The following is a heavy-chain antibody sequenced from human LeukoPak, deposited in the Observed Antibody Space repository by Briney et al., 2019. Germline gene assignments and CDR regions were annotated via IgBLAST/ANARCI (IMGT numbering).Heavy chain of an antibody. CDR1: GFTFSSLA. V-gene: IGHV3-23*01. J-gene: IGHJ4*02. CDR2: IDAGDKT. D-gene: IGHD3-10*01. CDR3: AKGYFVRGLTSHFDH. Sequence: PGGSLRLSCSASGFTFSSLAMTWVRQAPGKGLEWVSTIDAGDKTYFPDSVKGRFTISRDNSKDTMYLRINNLRAEDTAMYYCAKGYFVRGLTSHFDHWGQGTQITVSS.